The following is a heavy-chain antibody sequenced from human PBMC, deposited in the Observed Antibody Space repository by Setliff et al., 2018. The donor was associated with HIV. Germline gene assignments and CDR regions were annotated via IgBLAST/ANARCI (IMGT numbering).Heavy chain of an antibody. J-gene: IGHJ3*02. Sequence: GASVKVSCKTSGDTFTSYDINWVRQAAGHGLEWMGGIIPIFDTANYAQKFQGRVTITADESTSTAYMELSSLRSDDTAVYYCASQTGGRRAFEIWGQGTVVTVSS. D-gene: IGHD3-16*01. V-gene: IGHV1-69*13. CDR1: GDTFTSYD. CDR2: IIPIFDTA. CDR3: ASQTGGRRAFEI.